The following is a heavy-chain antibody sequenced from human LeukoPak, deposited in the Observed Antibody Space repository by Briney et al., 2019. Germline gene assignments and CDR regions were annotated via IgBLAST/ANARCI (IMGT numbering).Heavy chain of an antibody. CDR1: GVTFSSYS. V-gene: IGHV3-48*01. CDR3: ARDSMLDY. D-gene: IGHD2-8*01. Sequence: GGSLRLSCAASGVTFSSYSMNWVRQAPGKGLEWVSYISSSSSTIYYAASVKGRFTISRDKAKNSLYLQMNSLRAEDTAVYYCARDSMLDYWGQGTLVTVSS. CDR2: ISSSSSTI. J-gene: IGHJ4*02.